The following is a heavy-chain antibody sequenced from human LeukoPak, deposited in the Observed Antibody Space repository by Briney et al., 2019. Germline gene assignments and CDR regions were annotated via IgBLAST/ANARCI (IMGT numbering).Heavy chain of an antibody. CDR2: VNADGSST. Sequence: GGSLRLSCTASGFTFNSYAMNWVRQAPGKGLEWVSRVNADGSSTSYADSVKGRFTISRDNAENTLYLQMNSLRAEDTAVYYCARVGVGSYNWFDPWGQGTMVTVSS. V-gene: IGHV3-74*01. CDR3: ARVGVGSYNWFDP. CDR1: GFTFNSYA. D-gene: IGHD2-15*01. J-gene: IGHJ5*02.